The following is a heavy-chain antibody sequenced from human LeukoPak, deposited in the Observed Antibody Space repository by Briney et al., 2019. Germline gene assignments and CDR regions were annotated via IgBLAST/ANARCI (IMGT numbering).Heavy chain of an antibody. Sequence: ASVKVSCKASGYTFTGYYMHWVRQAPGQGLEWMGWINPNSGGTNYAQKFQGRVTMTRDTSISTAYMGLSRLRSDDTAVYYCARVPKEGSGSYYYYYYYMDVWGKGTTVTVSS. V-gene: IGHV1-2*02. CDR2: INPNSGGT. D-gene: IGHD3-10*01. J-gene: IGHJ6*03. CDR1: GYTFTGYY. CDR3: ARVPKEGSGSYYYYYYYMDV.